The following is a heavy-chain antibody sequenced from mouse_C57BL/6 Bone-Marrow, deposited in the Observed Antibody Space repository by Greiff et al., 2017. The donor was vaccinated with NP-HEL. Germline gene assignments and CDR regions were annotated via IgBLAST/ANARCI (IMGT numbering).Heavy chain of an antibody. CDR1: GFNIKDYY. Sequence: EVQLQQSGAELVKPGASVKLSCTASGFNIKDYYMHWVKQRTEQGLEWIGMIDPEDGKTKYAPKFQGKATITADTSSNTAYLQLSSLTSEDTAVYYCARGGLLRLWWGQGTTLTVSS. CDR3: ARGGLLRLW. J-gene: IGHJ2*01. V-gene: IGHV14-2*01. D-gene: IGHD1-2*01. CDR2: IDPEDGKT.